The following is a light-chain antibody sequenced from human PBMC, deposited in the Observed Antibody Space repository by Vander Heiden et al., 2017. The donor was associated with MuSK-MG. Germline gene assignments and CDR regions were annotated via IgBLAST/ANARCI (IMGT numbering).Light chain of an antibody. CDR3: QQYGTLPWT. CDR2: GTS. CDR1: QTIDSRF. V-gene: IGKV3-20*01. J-gene: IGKJ1*01. Sequence: EIVLTQSPGTLSLSPGDSATLSCRASQTIDSRFLAWFQQRPGQAPRLLLYGTSSRATGIPDRFSGSGSGTDFTVTINRLEPEDSAVYYCQQYGTLPWTFGQGTKVEI.